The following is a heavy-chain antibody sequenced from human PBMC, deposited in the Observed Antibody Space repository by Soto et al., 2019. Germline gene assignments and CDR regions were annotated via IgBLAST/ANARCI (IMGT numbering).Heavy chain of an antibody. CDR3: AIRTRYCSGGSCDRDY. CDR1: GGTFSSYA. CDR2: IIPIFGTA. D-gene: IGHD2-15*01. V-gene: IGHV1-69*13. J-gene: IGHJ4*02. Sequence: SVKVSCKASGGTFSSYAISWVRQAPGQGLEWMGGIIPIFGTANYAQKFQGRVTITADESTSTAYMELSSLRSEDTAVYYCAIRTRYCSGGSCDRDYWGRGTLVTVSS.